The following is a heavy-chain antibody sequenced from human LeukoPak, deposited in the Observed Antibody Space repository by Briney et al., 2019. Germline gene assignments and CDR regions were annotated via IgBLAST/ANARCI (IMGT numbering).Heavy chain of an antibody. Sequence: WASVKVSCKASGYTFTGYYMHWVRQAPGQGLEWMGWINPNSGGTNYAQKFQGRVTMTRDTSISTAYMELSRLRSDDTAVYYCASTPGGQPLEGLSFDYWGQGTLVTVSS. V-gene: IGHV1-2*02. CDR3: ASTPGGQPLEGLSFDY. D-gene: IGHD1-1*01. CDR1: GYTFTGYY. CDR2: INPNSGGT. J-gene: IGHJ4*02.